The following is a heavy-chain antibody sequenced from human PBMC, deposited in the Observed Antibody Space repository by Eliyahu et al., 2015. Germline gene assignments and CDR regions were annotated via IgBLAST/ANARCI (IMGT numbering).Heavy chain of an antibody. D-gene: IGHD3-22*01. CDR3: ARGGSSGSTAVMDV. J-gene: IGHJ6*04. CDR2: XYHTGTT. V-gene: IGHV4-30-2*01. CDR1: GXSISSXGYS. Sequence: QLQLQESGSGLVKPSQTLSLTXXVSGXSISSXGYSWXWIRQPPGKGLEWIXYXYHTGTTYYNPSLKSRVTISVDRSKNQFSLKLSSVTAADTALYYCARGGSSGSTAVMDVWGKGTTVTVSS.